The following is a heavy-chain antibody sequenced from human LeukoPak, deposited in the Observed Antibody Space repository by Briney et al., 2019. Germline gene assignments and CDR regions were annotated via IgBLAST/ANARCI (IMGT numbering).Heavy chain of an antibody. J-gene: IGHJ4*02. CDR2: ISSSSSYI. Sequence: PGGSLRLSCAASGLTFSSYGMNWVRQAPGKGLEWVSSISSSSSYIYYADSVKGRFTISRDNAKNSLYLQMNSLRAEDTAVYYCARDQSSSWYNFDYWGQGTLVTVSS. V-gene: IGHV3-21*01. CDR1: GLTFSSYG. CDR3: ARDQSSSWYNFDY. D-gene: IGHD6-13*01.